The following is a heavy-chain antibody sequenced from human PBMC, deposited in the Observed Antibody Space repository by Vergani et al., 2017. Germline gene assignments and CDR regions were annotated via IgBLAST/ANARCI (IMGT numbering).Heavy chain of an antibody. J-gene: IGHJ4*02. CDR3: ARGQGWFTVVTRRDYFDY. V-gene: IGHV4-34*01. CDR1: GGSFSGYY. Sequence: QVQLQQWGAGLLKPSETLSLTCAVYGGSFSGYYWSWIRQPPGKGLEWIGEINHSGSTNYNPSLKSRVTISVDTSKNQFSLKLSSVTAADTAVYYCARGQGWFTVVTRRDYFDYWGQGTLVTVSS. CDR2: INHSGST. D-gene: IGHD4-23*01.